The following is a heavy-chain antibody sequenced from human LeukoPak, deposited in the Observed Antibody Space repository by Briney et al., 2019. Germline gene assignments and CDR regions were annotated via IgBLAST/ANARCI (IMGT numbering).Heavy chain of an antibody. CDR3: ARDAIDGGAGYFDY. Sequence: PGGALRLSCAASGFTFSSYAMHWVRQAPGKGLEWVAVISYDGSNKYYADSVKGRFTISRDNSKNTLYLQMNSLRAEDTAVYYCARDAIDGGAGYFDYWGQGTLVTVSS. V-gene: IGHV3-30-3*01. CDR2: ISYDGSNK. J-gene: IGHJ4*02. D-gene: IGHD1-26*01. CDR1: GFTFSSYA.